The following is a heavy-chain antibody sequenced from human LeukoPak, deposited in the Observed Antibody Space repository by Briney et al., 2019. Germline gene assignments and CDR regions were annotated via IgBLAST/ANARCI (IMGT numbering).Heavy chain of an antibody. CDR3: ARDGYCSSTSCFPYYGMDV. Sequence: ASVKVSCKASGYTFTSYGISWVRQAPGQGLEWMGWISAYNGNTNYAQKLQGRVTMTTDTSTSTAYMELSRLRSDDTAVYYCARDGYCSSTSCFPYYGMDVWGQGTTVTVSS. J-gene: IGHJ6*02. V-gene: IGHV1-18*01. D-gene: IGHD2-2*03. CDR2: ISAYNGNT. CDR1: GYTFTSYG.